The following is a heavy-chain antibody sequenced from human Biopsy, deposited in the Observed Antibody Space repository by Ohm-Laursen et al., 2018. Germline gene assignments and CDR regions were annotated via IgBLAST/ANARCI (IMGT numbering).Heavy chain of an antibody. CDR1: GDSVTKYY. D-gene: IGHD3-3*01. CDR2: FYYSGST. Sequence: GTLSLTCTVSGDSVTKYYWSWIRQPPGKGLEWIGNFYYSGSTNYNPSLKSRITMSLDRSKSQVSLRMNSVTAADTAVYYCARARIKTSGVLIPETYYFDSWGQGTLVTVSS. CDR3: ARARIKTSGVLIPETYYFDS. J-gene: IGHJ4*02. V-gene: IGHV4-59*02.